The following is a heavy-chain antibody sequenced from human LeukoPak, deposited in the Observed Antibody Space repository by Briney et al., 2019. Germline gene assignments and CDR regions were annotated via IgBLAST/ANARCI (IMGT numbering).Heavy chain of an antibody. V-gene: IGHV4-59*12. J-gene: IGHJ6*02. D-gene: IGHD3-9*01. CDR2: IYYRGST. CDR1: GGSISSYY. CDR3: ARGKLLRYFDWFRPNGMDV. Sequence: SETLSLTCTVSGGSISSYYWSWIRQPPGKGLEWIGYIYYRGSTNYNPSLKSRVTISVDTSKNQFSLKLSSVTAADTAVYYCARGKLLRYFDWFRPNGMDVWGQGTTVTVSS.